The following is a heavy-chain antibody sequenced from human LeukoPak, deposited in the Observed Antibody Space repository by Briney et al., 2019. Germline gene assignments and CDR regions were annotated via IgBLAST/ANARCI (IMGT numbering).Heavy chain of an antibody. D-gene: IGHD1-26*01. CDR2: IKEDGTEK. J-gene: IGHJ4*02. V-gene: IGHV3-7*01. Sequence: PGGSLRLSCAASGFTFNSHWMSWVRQAPGKGPEWVANIKEDGTEKFYVDSVKGRFTVSRDNARASVFLQMNSLRAEDTAVYYCTRDDPRVGSTETDWGQGTLVTVSS. CDR3: TRDDPRVGSTETD. CDR1: GFTFNSHW.